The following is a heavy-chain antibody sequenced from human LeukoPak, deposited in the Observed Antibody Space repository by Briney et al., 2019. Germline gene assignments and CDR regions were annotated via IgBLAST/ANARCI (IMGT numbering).Heavy chain of an antibody. D-gene: IGHD3-10*01. CDR2: IIPIFDET. CDR1: GGTFSSYT. J-gene: IGHJ3*02. Sequence: SVKVSGKASGGTFSSYTVNWVRQAPGQGLEWMGRIIPIFDETNIAQKFQRRVRITADKSTTTAYMELTSLKSEDTAIYYCEREDGWGFDIWGQGTMVSVSS. V-gene: IGHV1-69*08. CDR3: EREDGWGFDI.